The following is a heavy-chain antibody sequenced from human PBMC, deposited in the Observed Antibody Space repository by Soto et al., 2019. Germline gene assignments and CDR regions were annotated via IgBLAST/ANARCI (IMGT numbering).Heavy chain of an antibody. V-gene: IGHV1-69*01. D-gene: IGHD2-15*01. CDR3: ATARGAVIDATPGY. J-gene: IGHJ4*02. Sequence: QGQLVQAWAEVKKPGTSVKVSCKSSGGTFRSYAISWVRQAPVQGLEWMGRIIPIFGTANYAQNFQGRVTITAAESPGTAYMELSSLRSEDAAVYYCATARGAVIDATPGYWCRGTLVTVPS. CDR1: GGTFRSYA. CDR2: IIPIFGTA.